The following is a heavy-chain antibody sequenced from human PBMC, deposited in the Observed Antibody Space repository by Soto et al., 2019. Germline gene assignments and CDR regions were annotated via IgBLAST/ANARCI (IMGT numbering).Heavy chain of an antibody. Sequence: VVSVKVSCKAAGDSFCDYDVDWGRQAPGQGLEWMGWIHLESRKTSFAQKFQGRLTMTGDTSIDPAYMDLTSLTSEDMAVYYCAITPGWFAGMAVWGQGTTGTLSS. J-gene: IGHJ6*02. D-gene: IGHD6-19*01. CDR2: IHLESRKT. CDR1: GDSFCDYD. V-gene: IGHV1-8*01. CDR3: AITPGWFAGMAV.